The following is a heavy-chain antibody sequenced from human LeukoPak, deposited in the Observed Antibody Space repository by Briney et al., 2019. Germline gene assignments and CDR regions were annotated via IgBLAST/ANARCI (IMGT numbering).Heavy chain of an antibody. Sequence: GGSLRLSCAASGFTISNNYIRWLRQAPGKGLEWVSHIYSGGFTQFAGSVRGRFTMSRDSSKNTLYLQMNSLRAEDTAVYYCAKGVKVPLLRYFSYYMDVWGKGTTVTISS. J-gene: IGHJ6*03. V-gene: IGHV3-66*01. CDR1: GFTISNNY. CDR2: IYSGGFT. CDR3: AKGVKVPLLRYFSYYMDV. D-gene: IGHD3-9*01.